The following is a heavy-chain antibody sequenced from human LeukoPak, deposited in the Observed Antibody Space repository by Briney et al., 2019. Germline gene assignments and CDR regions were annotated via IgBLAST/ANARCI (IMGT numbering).Heavy chain of an antibody. CDR1: GFTFSSYG. Sequence: GGSLRLSCAASGFTFSSYGMHWVRQAPGKGLEWVAFIRYVGSNKFYADSVKARFTISRDNSENTVHLQMNSLRVEDTAPYYCAKLGSIVGAAYYYYGMDVWGQGTTVTVSS. J-gene: IGHJ6*02. CDR3: AKLGSIVGAAYYYYGMDV. D-gene: IGHD1-26*01. V-gene: IGHV3-30*02. CDR2: IRYVGSNK.